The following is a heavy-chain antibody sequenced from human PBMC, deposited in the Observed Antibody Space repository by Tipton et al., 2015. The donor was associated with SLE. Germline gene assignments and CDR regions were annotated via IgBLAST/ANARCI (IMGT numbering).Heavy chain of an antibody. CDR3: GRDRGSSSTLGFDY. J-gene: IGHJ4*02. CDR1: GGSISSGSYY. Sequence: TLSLTCTVSGGSISSGSYYWSWIRQPAGKGLEWIGRIYTSGSTNYNPSLKSRVTISVDTSKNRFSLKLSSVTAADTAVYYCGRDRGSSSTLGFDYWGQGTLVTVSS. V-gene: IGHV4-61*02. D-gene: IGHD6-6*01. CDR2: IYTSGST.